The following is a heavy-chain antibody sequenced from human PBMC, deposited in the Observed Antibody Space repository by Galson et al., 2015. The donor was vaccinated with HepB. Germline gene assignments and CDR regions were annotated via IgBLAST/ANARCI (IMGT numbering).Heavy chain of an antibody. CDR1: GFTFSSYG. CDR3: AKDGETGTTFFDY. V-gene: IGHV3-30*18. J-gene: IGHJ4*02. Sequence: SLRLSCAASGFTFSSYGMHWVRQAPGKGLEWVAVISYDGSNKYYADSVKGRFTISRDNSKNTLYLQMNSLRAEDTAVYYCAKDGETGTTFFDYWGQGTLVTVSS. D-gene: IGHD1-1*01. CDR2: ISYDGSNK.